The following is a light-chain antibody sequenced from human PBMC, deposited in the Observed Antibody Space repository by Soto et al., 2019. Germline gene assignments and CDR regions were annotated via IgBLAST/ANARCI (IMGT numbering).Light chain of an antibody. Sequence: QTVVTQPPSASGTPGQRVTISCSGSNSNIGRDFVSWYQQLPGAAPKLLIYSTDQRPSGVPARFSGSKSGTSASLAISGLRSEDEADYYCAVWDNSLSGWLFGGGTKL. CDR3: AVWDNSLSGWL. J-gene: IGLJ3*02. V-gene: IGLV1-47*02. CDR2: STD. CDR1: NSNIGRDF.